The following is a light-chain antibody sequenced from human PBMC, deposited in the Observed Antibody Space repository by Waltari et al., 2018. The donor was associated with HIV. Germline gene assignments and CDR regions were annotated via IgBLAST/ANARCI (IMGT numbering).Light chain of an antibody. V-gene: IGLV1-44*01. J-gene: IGLJ1*01. CDR2: SNN. Sequence: QSVLTQPPSASTTPGQRVTISCSGSSSNIGSNTVNWYEQPPGAAPKLLIYSNNQRPSGVPDRFSGSKSGTSASLAISGLHSDDEADYYCATWDDSLKGYVFGTGTKVTVL. CDR3: ATWDDSLKGYV. CDR1: SSNIGSNT.